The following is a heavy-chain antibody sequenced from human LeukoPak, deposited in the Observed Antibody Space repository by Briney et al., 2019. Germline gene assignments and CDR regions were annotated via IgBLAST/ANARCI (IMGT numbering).Heavy chain of an antibody. V-gene: IGHV4-61*02. Sequence: SETLSLTCTVSGGSISSGSYYWSWIRQPAGKGLEWIGRIYTSGSTNYNPSLKSRVTISVDTPKNQFSLKLSSVTAAGTAVYYCARDVDTAMDNAFDIWGQGTMVTVSS. CDR1: GGSISSGSYY. J-gene: IGHJ3*02. CDR3: ARDVDTAMDNAFDI. D-gene: IGHD5-18*01. CDR2: IYTSGST.